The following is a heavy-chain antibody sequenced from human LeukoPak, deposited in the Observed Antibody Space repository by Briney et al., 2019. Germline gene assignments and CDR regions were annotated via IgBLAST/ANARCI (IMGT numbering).Heavy chain of an antibody. D-gene: IGHD3-9*01. Sequence: SVKVSCKASGGTFSSYAISWVRQAPGQGLEWMGGIIPIFGTANYAQKFQGRVTITADESTSTAYMELSSLRSEDTAVYSCARLSARYFDWTYYYYYGMDVWGQGTTVTVSS. V-gene: IGHV1-69*13. CDR2: IIPIFGTA. CDR1: GGTFSSYA. CDR3: ARLSARYFDWTYYYYYGMDV. J-gene: IGHJ6*02.